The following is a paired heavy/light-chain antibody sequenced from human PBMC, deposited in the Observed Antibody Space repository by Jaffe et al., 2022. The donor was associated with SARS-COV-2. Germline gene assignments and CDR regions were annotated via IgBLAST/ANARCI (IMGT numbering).Heavy chain of an antibody. D-gene: IGHD2-2*01. CDR2: ISSDGNNK. CDR1: GFTFSSYP. CDR3: ARTSVVVGYCSSTSCYAGRGHFDY. J-gene: IGHJ4*02. Sequence: QVQLVESGGGVVQPGRSLRLSCAASGFTFSSYPMHWVRQAPGKGLEWVAVISSDGNNKYYADSVKGRFTISRDNSKNTLFLHVSSLRAEDTAVYFCARTSVVVGYCSSTSCYAGRGHFDYWGQGTLVTVSS. V-gene: IGHV3-30*04.
Light chain of an antibody. J-gene: IGLJ3*02. CDR3: GTWDNSLSDV. CDR1: SSNIGNNY. V-gene: IGLV1-51*02. CDR2: ENN. Sequence: QSVLTQPPSVSAAPGQKVTISCSGSSSNIGNNYVSWYQQLPGTAPKLLIYENNKRPSGIPDRFSGSKSGTSATLGITGLQTGDEADYYCGTWDNSLSDVFGGGTKLTVL.